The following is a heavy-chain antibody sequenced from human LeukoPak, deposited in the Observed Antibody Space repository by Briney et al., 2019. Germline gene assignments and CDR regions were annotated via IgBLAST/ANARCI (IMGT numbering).Heavy chain of an antibody. V-gene: IGHV1-69*05. CDR2: IIPIFGTA. J-gene: IGHJ3*02. Sequence: SVKVSCKASGGTFSSYAISWVRQAPGQGLEWMGRIIPIFGTANYAQKFQGRATITTDESTSTAYMELSSLRSEDTAVYYCASRYYYDSSEDIWGQGTMVTVSS. CDR1: GGTFSSYA. CDR3: ASRYYYDSSEDI. D-gene: IGHD3-22*01.